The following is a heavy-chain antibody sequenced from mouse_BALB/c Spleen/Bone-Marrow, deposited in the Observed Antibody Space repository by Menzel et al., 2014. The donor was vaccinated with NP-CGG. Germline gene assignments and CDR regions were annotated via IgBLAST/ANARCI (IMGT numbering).Heavy chain of an antibody. Sequence: VQLQQSGPELVRPGVSVKLSCKGYGYTFTAYAMHWVKQSHAKSLEWIGLISTYSGNTHYNQNFKGKATMTVDKSSSTAYMELARLTSEDSAIYYCARNFYGSSYFDYWGQGTTLTVSS. D-gene: IGHD1-1*01. CDR2: ISTYSGNT. CDR1: GYTFTAYA. J-gene: IGHJ2*01. CDR3: ARNFYGSSYFDY. V-gene: IGHV1-67*01.